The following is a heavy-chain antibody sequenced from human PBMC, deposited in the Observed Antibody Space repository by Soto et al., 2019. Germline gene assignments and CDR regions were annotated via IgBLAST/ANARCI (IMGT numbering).Heavy chain of an antibody. CDR2: VYSNGNT. CDR3: ARASYFRPPGSYYFVS. V-gene: IGHV4-30-4*02. CDR1: DDSLTTNKYA. J-gene: IGHJ4*02. Sequence: NPSETLSLTCTVSDDSLTTNKYAWTWIRHNPENGLEWIGYVYSNGNTSSSPSLQSRVSMSVYTSKSHFSLRLSSVTADETAVYFCARASYFRPPGSYYFVSWGQVPLVTVSS. D-gene: IGHD3-10*01.